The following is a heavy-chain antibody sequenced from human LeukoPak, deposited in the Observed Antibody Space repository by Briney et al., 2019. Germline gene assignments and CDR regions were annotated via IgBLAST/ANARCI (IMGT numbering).Heavy chain of an antibody. CDR1: GFTFSSYA. D-gene: IGHD4-17*01. CDR3: AKSGYGDYVNFDY. J-gene: IGHJ4*02. Sequence: GSLRLSCAASGFTFSSYAMSWVRQAPGKGLEWVSAISGSGGSTYYADSVKGRFTISRDNSKNTLYLQMNSLRAVDTAVYYCAKSGYGDYVNFDYWGQGTLVTVSS. V-gene: IGHV3-23*01. CDR2: ISGSGGST.